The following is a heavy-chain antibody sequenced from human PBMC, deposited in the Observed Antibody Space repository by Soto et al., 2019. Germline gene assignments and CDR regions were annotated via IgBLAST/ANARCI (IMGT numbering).Heavy chain of an antibody. J-gene: IGHJ4*02. CDR3: ARDGGPTDFGY. D-gene: IGHD2-15*01. CDR2: ISGSGGTT. CDR1: GFTFRSYA. V-gene: IGHV3-23*01. Sequence: GGSLRLSCAASGFTFRSYAMSWVRQAPGKGLEWVSAISGSGGTTYYADSVKGRFTISRDNSKNTLSLQMNSLRVEDTAVYYCARDGGPTDFGYWGQGTLVTVPQ.